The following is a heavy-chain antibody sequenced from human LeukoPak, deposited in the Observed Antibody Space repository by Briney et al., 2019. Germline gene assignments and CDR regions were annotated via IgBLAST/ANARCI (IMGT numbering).Heavy chain of an antibody. D-gene: IGHD6-25*01. Sequence: GGSLRLSCAASGFTFGSYGMHWVRQAPGKGLEWGALISYDGTNQYYADSVKGRLTISRDNSKNTLYLQMNSLRPEDTAVYYCAKDRQQPLRYYYYAMDVWGQGTTVTVSS. J-gene: IGHJ6*02. CDR1: GFTFGSYG. V-gene: IGHV3-30*18. CDR2: ISYDGTNQ. CDR3: AKDRQQPLRYYYYAMDV.